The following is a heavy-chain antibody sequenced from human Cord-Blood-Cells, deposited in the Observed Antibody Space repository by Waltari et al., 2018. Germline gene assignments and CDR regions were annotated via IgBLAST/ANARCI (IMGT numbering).Heavy chain of an antibody. D-gene: IGHD3-22*01. J-gene: IGHJ4*02. V-gene: IGHV3-7*01. Sequence: EVQLVESGGGLVQPGGSLRLSCAASGFTFSSYWMSWVRQAPGKWLEWVANIKQDGSEKYYVDAVKGRFTISRDNAKNSLYLQMNSLRAEDTAVYYCARSYYDSSGYFDYWGQGTLVTVSS. CDR2: IKQDGSEK. CDR3: ARSYYDSSGYFDY. CDR1: GFTFSSYW.